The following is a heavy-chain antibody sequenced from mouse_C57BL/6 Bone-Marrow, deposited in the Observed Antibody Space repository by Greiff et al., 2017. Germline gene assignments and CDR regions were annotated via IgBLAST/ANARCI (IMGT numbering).Heavy chain of an antibody. D-gene: IGHD2-1*01. CDR1: GYTFTSYW. Sequence: QVQLKQPGAELVRPGSSVKLSCKASGYTFTSYWMDWVKQRPGQGLEWIGNIYPSDSETHYNQKFKDKAPLTVDKSSSTAYMQLSSLTSEDSAVYDCEREGNYEGWYFDVWGTGTTVTVSA. V-gene: IGHV1-61*01. CDR2: IYPSDSET. CDR3: EREGNYEGWYFDV. J-gene: IGHJ1*03.